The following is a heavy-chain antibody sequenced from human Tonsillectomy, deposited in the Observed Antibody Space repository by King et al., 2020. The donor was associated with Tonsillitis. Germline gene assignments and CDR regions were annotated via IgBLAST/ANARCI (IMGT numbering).Heavy chain of an antibody. Sequence: QLVQSGAEVKKPGASMKVSCKASGYTFIDYYMHWVRQAPGQGLEWMGWINPNSGSTYYAQKFQGRVTMTRDPSINTIYLELSRLTSDDTAVYYCARGESPSYSLDYWGQGPLVTVSS. CDR3: ARGESPSYSLDY. CDR1: GYTFIDYY. V-gene: IGHV1-2*02. J-gene: IGHJ4*02. CDR2: INPNSGST. D-gene: IGHD2-15*01.